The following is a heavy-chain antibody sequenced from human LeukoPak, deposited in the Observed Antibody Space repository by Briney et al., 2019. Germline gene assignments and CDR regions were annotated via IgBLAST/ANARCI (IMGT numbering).Heavy chain of an antibody. D-gene: IGHD6-13*01. Sequence: GGSLRLSCAASGFTFSSYSMNWVRQAPGKGLEWVSSISSSSSYIYYADSVKGRFTISRDNAKNSLYLQMNSLRAEDTAVYYCARAPVAAAGTGYYYMDVWGKGTTVTVSS. CDR2: ISSSSSYI. CDR1: GFTFSSYS. J-gene: IGHJ6*03. CDR3: ARAPVAAAGTGYYYMDV. V-gene: IGHV3-21*01.